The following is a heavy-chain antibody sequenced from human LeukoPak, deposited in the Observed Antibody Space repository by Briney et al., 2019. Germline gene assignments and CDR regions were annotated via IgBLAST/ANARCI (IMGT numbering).Heavy chain of an antibody. Sequence: TSEALSLTCTVPGGSISTYYWTLIRQPPGKGRECSGYIYYSGSANYNPSLQSRVTISVDTSKNQFSLNLSSVTAADTAVYYCARLTTVTQGYVDYWGQGTLVTVSS. CDR1: GGSISTYY. D-gene: IGHD4-17*01. V-gene: IGHV4-59*08. CDR2: IYYSGSA. J-gene: IGHJ4*02. CDR3: ARLTTVTQGYVDY.